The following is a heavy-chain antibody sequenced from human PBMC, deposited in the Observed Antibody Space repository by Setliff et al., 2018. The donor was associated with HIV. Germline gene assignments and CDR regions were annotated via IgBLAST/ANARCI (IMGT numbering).Heavy chain of an antibody. CDR1: GFIFDDYA. V-gene: IGHV3-43D*03. CDR3: ARDXXXXLPHSFDY. CDR2: ISWNGGSS. J-gene: IGHJ4*02. Sequence: GGSLRLSCAASGFIFDDYAMRWVCQVSGKGLEWVSLISWNGGSSYYADSVRWRFTISRENSKNXLYLQMNSLRADDTAVYYCARDXXXXLPHSFDYWGQGALVTVSS. D-gene: IGHD5-18*01.